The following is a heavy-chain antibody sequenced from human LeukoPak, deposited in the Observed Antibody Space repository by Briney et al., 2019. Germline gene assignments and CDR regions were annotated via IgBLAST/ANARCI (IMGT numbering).Heavy chain of an antibody. V-gene: IGHV3-23*01. CDR2: ISGSGGSP. D-gene: IGHD2-8*01. Sequence: PGGSLRLSCAASGFTFGTYAMSGVRQAPGKGLEWVSAISGSGGSPYYADSVKGRFTISRDNSKNTLYVQMNSLRAEDTAVYYCAKDLRQYAAGAFDIWGQGTMVTVSS. CDR3: AKDLRQYAAGAFDI. J-gene: IGHJ3*02. CDR1: GFTFGTYA.